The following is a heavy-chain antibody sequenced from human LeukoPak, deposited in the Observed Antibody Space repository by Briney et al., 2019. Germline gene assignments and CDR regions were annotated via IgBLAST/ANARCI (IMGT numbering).Heavy chain of an antibody. J-gene: IGHJ4*02. CDR2: ISAYNGNT. Sequence: ASVKVSCKASGYTFTSYGISWVRQAPGQGLEWMGWISAYNGNTNYAQKLRGRVTMTTDTSTSTAYMELRSLRSDDTAVYYCARDGDTIFGVVTSFDYWGQGTLVTVSS. CDR3: ARDGDTIFGVVTSFDY. D-gene: IGHD3-3*01. CDR1: GYTFTSYG. V-gene: IGHV1-18*01.